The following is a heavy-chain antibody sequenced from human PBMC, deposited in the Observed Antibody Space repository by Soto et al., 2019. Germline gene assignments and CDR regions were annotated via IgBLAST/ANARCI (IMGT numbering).Heavy chain of an antibody. CDR2: ISSSSSTI. CDR1: GFTFSSYS. CDR3: HAMVSAMNYYYYGMDV. D-gene: IGHD2-8*01. V-gene: IGHV3-48*02. J-gene: IGHJ6*02. Sequence: GGSLRLSCAASGFTFSSYSMNWVRQAPGKGLEWVSYISSSSSTIYYADSVKGRFTISRDNAKNSLYLQMNSLRDEDTAVYYCHAMVSAMNYYYYGMDVWGQGTTVTVSS.